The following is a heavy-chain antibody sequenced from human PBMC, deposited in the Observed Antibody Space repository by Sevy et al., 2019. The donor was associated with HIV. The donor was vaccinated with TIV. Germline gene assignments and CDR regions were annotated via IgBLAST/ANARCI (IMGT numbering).Heavy chain of an antibody. D-gene: IGHD2-15*01. CDR2: IYYSGST. Sequence: SETLSLTCTVSGGSISSYYWSWIRQPPGKGLEWIGYIYYSGSTNYNPSLKSRVTISVDTSKNQFSLKLSSVTAADTAVYYCARDRDGYSWYFDYWGQGTLVTVSS. J-gene: IGHJ4*02. CDR3: ARDRDGYSWYFDY. V-gene: IGHV4-59*13. CDR1: GGSISSYY.